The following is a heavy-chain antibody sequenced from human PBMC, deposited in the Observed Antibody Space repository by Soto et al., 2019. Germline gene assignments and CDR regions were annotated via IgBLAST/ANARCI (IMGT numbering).Heavy chain of an antibody. J-gene: IGHJ4*02. V-gene: IGHV5-51*03. CDR3: ARPWCPELYWSGATCYPYHFDY. Sequence: EVQLVQSGAEVKKPGESLQISCKGSGYRFPSYWIGWVRQMPGKGLEWMGIIYPGDSDTRYSPSFQGQVTISVDKSISTAYLQWSSLMASDTAMYYCARPWCPELYWSGATCYPYHFDYWGQGTLVTVSS. CDR1: GYRFPSYW. CDR2: IYPGDSDT. D-gene: IGHD2-15*01.